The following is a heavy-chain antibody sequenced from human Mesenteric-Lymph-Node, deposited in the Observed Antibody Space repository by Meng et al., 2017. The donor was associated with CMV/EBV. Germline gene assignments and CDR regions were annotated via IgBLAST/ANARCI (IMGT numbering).Heavy chain of an antibody. CDR2: IYYSGST. D-gene: IGHD6-13*01. Sequence: SETLSLTCTVSGGSISSSSYYWGWIRQPPGKGLEWIGSIYYSGSTYYNPSLKSRVTISVGTSKNQFSLKLSSVTAADTAVYYCARIAAAGTYYFDYWGQGTLVTVSS. CDR3: ARIAAAGTYYFDY. V-gene: IGHV4-39*07. J-gene: IGHJ4*02. CDR1: GGSISSSSYY.